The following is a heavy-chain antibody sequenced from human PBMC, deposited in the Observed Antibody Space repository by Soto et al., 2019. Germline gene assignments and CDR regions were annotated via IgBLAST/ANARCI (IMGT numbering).Heavy chain of an antibody. V-gene: IGHV3-15*07. CDR2: IKSKTDGGTT. J-gene: IGHJ4*02. Sequence: GKGLEWVGRIKSKTDGGTTDYAAPVKGRFTISRDDSKNTLYLQMNSLKTEDTAVYYCTTAYGVDILTGYYRDYWGQGTLVTVSS. D-gene: IGHD3-9*01. CDR3: TTAYGVDILTGYYRDY.